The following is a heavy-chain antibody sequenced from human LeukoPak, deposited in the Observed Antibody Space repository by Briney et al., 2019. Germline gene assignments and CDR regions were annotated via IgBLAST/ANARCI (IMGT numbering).Heavy chain of an antibody. D-gene: IGHD6-19*01. Sequence: PSETLSLTCIVSGGSISNYYWSWIRQPAGKGLEWIGRIYTSGSTNYNPSLKSRVTMSVDTSKNQFSLKLSSVTAADTAVYYCARDLWAVAAPGDFPGGGGNYFDYWGQGTLVTVSS. CDR2: IYTSGST. V-gene: IGHV4-4*07. J-gene: IGHJ4*02. CDR1: GGSISNYY. CDR3: ARDLWAVAAPGDFPGGGGNYFDY.